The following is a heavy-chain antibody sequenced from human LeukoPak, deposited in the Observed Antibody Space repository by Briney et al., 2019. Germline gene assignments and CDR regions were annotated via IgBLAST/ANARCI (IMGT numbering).Heavy chain of an antibody. CDR1: GYTFNRYA. J-gene: IGHJ4*02. CDR3: AKGGKWDVTPFDY. D-gene: IGHD1-26*01. V-gene: IGHV1-3*01. CDR2: IDADNGDT. Sequence: GASVKVSCKASGYTFNRYAIHWVRQAPGQRFEWMGWIDADNGDTRYSQNFQGRVTITRDTSASTVYMELSSLTSEDTAVYYCAKGGKWDVTPFDYWGQGTLVTVSS.